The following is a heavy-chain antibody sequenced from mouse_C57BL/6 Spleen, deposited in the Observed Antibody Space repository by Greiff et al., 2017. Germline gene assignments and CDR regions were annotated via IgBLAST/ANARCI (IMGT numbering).Heavy chain of an antibody. CDR2: ISSGSSTI. J-gene: IGHJ4*01. D-gene: IGHD1-1*01. CDR3: ARKRDYSYAMDY. CDR1: GFTFSDYG. V-gene: IGHV5-17*01. Sequence: DVHLVESGGGLVKPGGSLKLSCAASGFTFSDYGMHWVRQAPEKGLEWVAYISSGSSTIYYADTVKGRFTISRDNAKNTLFLQMTSLRSEDTAMYYCARKRDYSYAMDYWGQGTSVTVSS.